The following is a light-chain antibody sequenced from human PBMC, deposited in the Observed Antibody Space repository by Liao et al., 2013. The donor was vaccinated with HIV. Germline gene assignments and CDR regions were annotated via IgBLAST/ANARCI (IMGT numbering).Light chain of an antibody. CDR3: QAWHSNTLV. Sequence: SYELTQPPSVSVSPGQTASVTCSGDKLGNKFTSWYQQKPGQSPVLVIYQDNRRPSGIPERFSGYSSGNTATLTISGTQAADEGDYYCQAWHSNTLVFGGGTQLTVL. V-gene: IGLV3-1*01. CDR1: KLGNKF. J-gene: IGLJ2*01. CDR2: QDN.